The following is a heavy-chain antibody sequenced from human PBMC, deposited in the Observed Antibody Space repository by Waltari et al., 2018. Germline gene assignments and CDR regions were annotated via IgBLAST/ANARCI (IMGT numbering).Heavy chain of an antibody. V-gene: IGHV1-8*01. Sequence: QVQLVQYGAEVKKPGASVKVSCKASGYTFTSYDINWVRQATGQGVEWMGWMNPNSGNTGYAQKFQDRVIMTTNTSISTAYMELSSLRSEDTAVYYCARGAAAGKGANWFDPWGQGTLVIVSS. J-gene: IGHJ5*02. CDR3: ARGAAAGKGANWFDP. CDR1: GYTFTSYD. CDR2: MNPNSGNT. D-gene: IGHD6-13*01.